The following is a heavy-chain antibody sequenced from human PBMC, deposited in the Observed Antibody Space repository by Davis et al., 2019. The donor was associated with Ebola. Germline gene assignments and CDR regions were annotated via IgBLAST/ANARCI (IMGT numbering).Heavy chain of an antibody. V-gene: IGHV4-59*08. Sequence: PSETLSLTCTVSGGSISSHYWSWIRQSPGKGLEWIGQINYRGNTNQNPSLKSRVTLSRDTSKNQFSLKLTSVTAADTAMFYCARARVGVGSCYDYWGQGTLVTVSS. CDR1: GGSISSHY. CDR3: ARARVGVGSCYDY. J-gene: IGHJ4*02. CDR2: INYRGNT. D-gene: IGHD2-15*01.